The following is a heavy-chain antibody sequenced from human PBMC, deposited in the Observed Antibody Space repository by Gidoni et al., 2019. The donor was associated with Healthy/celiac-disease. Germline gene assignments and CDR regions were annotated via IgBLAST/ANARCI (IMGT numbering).Heavy chain of an antibody. CDR1: GGSISSYY. Sequence: QVQLQESGPGLVKPSETLSLTCTVSGGSISSYYWSWIRQPPGKGLEWLGYIYYRGSTNDNPSLKSRVTISVDTSKNQFSLKLSSVTAADTAVYYCARATGYCSGGSCYGARNYYGMDVWGQGTTVTVSS. D-gene: IGHD2-15*01. V-gene: IGHV4-59*01. CDR3: ARATGYCSGGSCYGARNYYGMDV. CDR2: IYYRGST. J-gene: IGHJ6*02.